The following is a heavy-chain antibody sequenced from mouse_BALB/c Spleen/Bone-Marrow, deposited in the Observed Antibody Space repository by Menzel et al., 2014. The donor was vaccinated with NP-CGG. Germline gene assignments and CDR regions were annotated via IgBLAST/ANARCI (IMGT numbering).Heavy chain of an antibody. CDR1: GYTFTSYY. Sequence: VQLQESGPELVKPGASVRISCKASGYTFTSYYIHWVEQRPGQGLEWIGWIYPGNVNTKYNEKFKGKATLTADKSSSTAYMQLSSPTSEDSAVYFCARDYDYDAWFAYWGQGTLVTVSA. CDR3: ARDYDYDAWFAY. CDR2: IYPGNVNT. V-gene: IGHV1S56*01. J-gene: IGHJ3*01. D-gene: IGHD2-4*01.